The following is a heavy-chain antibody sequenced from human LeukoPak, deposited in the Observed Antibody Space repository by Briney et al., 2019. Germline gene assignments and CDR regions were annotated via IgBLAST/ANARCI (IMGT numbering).Heavy chain of an antibody. CDR2: INSDGSST. Sequence: PGGSLRLSCAASGFTFSSYWMHWVRQAPGKGLVWVSRINSDGSSTSHADSVKGRFTISRDNAKNTLYLQMNSLRAEDTAVYYCASLAVAGTGVDYWGQGTLVTVSS. CDR1: GFTFSSYW. D-gene: IGHD6-19*01. V-gene: IGHV3-74*01. J-gene: IGHJ4*02. CDR3: ASLAVAGTGVDY.